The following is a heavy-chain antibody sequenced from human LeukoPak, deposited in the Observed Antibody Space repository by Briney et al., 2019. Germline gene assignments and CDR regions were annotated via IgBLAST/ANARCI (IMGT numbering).Heavy chain of an antibody. CDR2: IYYSGST. Sequence: PSETLSLTCTVSGGSISSRSYYWGWIRQPPGKGLEWIGSIYYSGSTYYNPSLKSRVTISVDTSKNQFSLKLSSVTAADTAVYYCARLGDYFGSTGQIDYWGQGTLVTVSS. J-gene: IGHJ4*02. CDR1: GGSISSRSYY. CDR3: ARLGDYFGSTGQIDY. D-gene: IGHD4-17*01. V-gene: IGHV4-39*01.